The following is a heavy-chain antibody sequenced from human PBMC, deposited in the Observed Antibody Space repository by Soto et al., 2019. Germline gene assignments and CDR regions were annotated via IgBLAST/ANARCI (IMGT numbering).Heavy chain of an antibody. CDR3: ARGIATGQLDT. CDR1: GYTFTRYT. Sequence: ASGKVSCPASGYTFTRYTMNWVRQAPGQRLAWMGWINPDNGNTKSSQKFQDRVIITRDTSASTAYMDLSSLRSEDTAVDYCARGIATGQLDTWGQGTLVTVSS. CDR2: INPDNGNT. J-gene: IGHJ5*02. D-gene: IGHD2-15*01. V-gene: IGHV1-3*01.